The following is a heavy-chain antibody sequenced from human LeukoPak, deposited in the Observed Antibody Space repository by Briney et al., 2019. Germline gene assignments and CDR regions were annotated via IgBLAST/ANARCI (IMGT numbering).Heavy chain of an antibody. CDR2: ISSSSSYI. D-gene: IGHD4-17*01. Sequence: PGGSLRLSCAASGFTFSSYSMNWVRQAPGKGLEWVSSISSSSSYIYYADSVKGRFTISRDNAKNSLYLQMNSLRAEDTAVYYCGRVTNGPSTVTFFLWNPAPYGMDFGGKGTTVPVPS. J-gene: IGHJ6*04. CDR3: GRVTNGPSTVTFFLWNPAPYGMDF. V-gene: IGHV3-21*01. CDR1: GFTFSSYS.